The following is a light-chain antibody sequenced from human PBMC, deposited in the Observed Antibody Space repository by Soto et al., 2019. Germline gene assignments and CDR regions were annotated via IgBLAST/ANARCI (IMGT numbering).Light chain of an antibody. J-gene: IGLJ2*01. V-gene: IGLV1-40*01. CDR2: GNS. Sequence: QSVLTQPPSVSGAPGQRVTISCTGSSSNIGAGYDVHWYQQLPGTAPKLLIYGNSNRPSGVPDRFSGSKSGTSASLAITGLQAEDEADYYCQSYDSSLSGPVVFGGGTQLIVL. CDR1: SSNIGAGYD. CDR3: QSYDSSLSGPVV.